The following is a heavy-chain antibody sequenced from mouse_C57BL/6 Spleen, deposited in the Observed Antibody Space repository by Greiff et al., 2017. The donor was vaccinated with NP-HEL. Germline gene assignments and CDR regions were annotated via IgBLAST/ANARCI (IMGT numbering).Heavy chain of an antibody. CDR3: ARWGDDHYAMDY. V-gene: IGHV1-53*01. Sequence: QVQLKQPGTELVKPGASVKLSCKASGYTFTSYWMHWVKQRPGQGLEWIGYINPNNGGTSYNQKFKGKATLTVNKSSSTAYMELRSLTSEDSAVYYCARWGDDHYAMDYWGQGTSVTVSS. CDR2: INPNNGGT. J-gene: IGHJ4*01. D-gene: IGHD2-12*01. CDR1: GYTFTSYW.